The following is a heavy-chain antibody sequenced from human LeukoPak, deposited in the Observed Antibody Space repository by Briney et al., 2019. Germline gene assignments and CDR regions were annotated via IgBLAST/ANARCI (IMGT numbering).Heavy chain of an antibody. V-gene: IGHV3-11*01. CDR2: ISNSGDFI. D-gene: IGHD6-13*01. CDR1: GFMFSDEY. Sequence: PGGSLRLSCAAPGFMFSDEYMSWIRQAPGKGLEWVSYISNSGDFIAYADSVRGRFTISRDNAKNSLFLQMNSLRGEDAAVYYCARRALTHSSSWAFDYWGQGTLVTVSS. J-gene: IGHJ4*02. CDR3: ARRALTHSSSWAFDY.